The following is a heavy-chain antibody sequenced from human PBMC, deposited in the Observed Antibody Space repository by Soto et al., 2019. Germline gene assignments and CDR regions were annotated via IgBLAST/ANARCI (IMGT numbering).Heavy chain of an antibody. CDR1: GGSMRKGSHF. Sequence: TNTVSGGSMRKGSHFGTWIRQDQGKGLEWIGRIFFMGNTHYKPALKSRLTFSLDTAKNQFSLKLTSVTAADTAIYYCASDNHGGMLAFWGQGSLVIVSS. J-gene: IGHJ4*02. D-gene: IGHD2-15*01. CDR2: IFFMGNT. CDR3: ASDNHGGMLAF. V-gene: IGHV4-31*03.